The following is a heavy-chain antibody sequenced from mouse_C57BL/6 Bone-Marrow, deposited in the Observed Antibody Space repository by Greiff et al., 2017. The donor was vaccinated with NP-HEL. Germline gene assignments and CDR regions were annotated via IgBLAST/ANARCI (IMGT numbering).Heavy chain of an antibody. CDR2: IYPGSGST. CDR1: GYTFPSYW. CDR3: ARELGPFDY. V-gene: IGHV1-55*01. J-gene: IGHJ2*01. D-gene: IGHD4-1*01. Sequence: QVQLQQPGAELVKPGASVKMSCKASGYTFPSYWITWVQQRPGQGLEWIGDIYPGSGSTNYNEKFKSKATLTVDTSSSTAYMQLSRLTSEDTTVYYSARELGPFDYWGQGTTLTVSS.